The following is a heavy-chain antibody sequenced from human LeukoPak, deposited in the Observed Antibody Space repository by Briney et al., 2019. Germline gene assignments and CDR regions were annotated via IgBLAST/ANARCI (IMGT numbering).Heavy chain of an antibody. CDR1: GFTFTTYS. Sequence: GGSLRLSCAASGFTFTTYSMSWVRQAPGKGLEWVSLISFSGANTYYADSVKGRFTVSRDNSKDTLYLQMNSLRAEDTAIYYCARDIELSAWGLGTMVTVSS. D-gene: IGHD3-16*02. V-gene: IGHV3-23*01. CDR3: ARDIELSA. CDR2: ISFSGANT. J-gene: IGHJ3*01.